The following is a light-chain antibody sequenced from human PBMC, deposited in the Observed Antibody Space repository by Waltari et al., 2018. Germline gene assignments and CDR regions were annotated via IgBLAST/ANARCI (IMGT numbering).Light chain of an antibody. Sequence: SYVLTQPPSVSVAPGKTASITCGGNNIGAKSVNWYQQKPGQAPILLIYFDSDRPSGIPDRFSGSNSGHTATLTISRVEAGDEAAYYCQVWDTRADHLVVFGGGTHLTVV. CDR1: NIGAKS. J-gene: IGLJ2*01. V-gene: IGLV3-21*04. CDR3: QVWDTRADHLVV. CDR2: FDS.